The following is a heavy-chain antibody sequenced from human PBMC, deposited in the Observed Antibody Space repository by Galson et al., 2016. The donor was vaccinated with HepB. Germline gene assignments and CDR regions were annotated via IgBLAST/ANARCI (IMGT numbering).Heavy chain of an antibody. CDR2: IDSSGHST. CDR1: EFTFSSYA. Sequence: SLRLSCAASEFTFSSYAMSWVRQAPGKGLEWVAAIDSSGHSTYYTDSVTGRFTISRDNSMNTLYLQMNSLRYEDTAVYYCAKAATPVFYYHGMDVWGQGTTVTVSS. V-gene: IGHV3-23*01. J-gene: IGHJ6*02. CDR3: AKAATPVFYYHGMDV.